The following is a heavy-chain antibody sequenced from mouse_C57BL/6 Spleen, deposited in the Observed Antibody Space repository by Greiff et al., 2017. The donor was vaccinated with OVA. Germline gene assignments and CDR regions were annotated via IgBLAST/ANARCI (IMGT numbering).Heavy chain of an antibody. CDR3: ARWDYYGSSYAMDY. CDR1: GYSFTGYF. D-gene: IGHD1-1*01. V-gene: IGHV1-20*01. J-gene: IGHJ4*01. CDR2: INPYNGDT. Sequence: VHVKQSGPELVKPGDSVKISCKASGYSFTGYFMNWVMQSHGKSLEWIGRINPYNGDTFYNQKFKGKATLTVDKSSSTAHMELRSLTSEDSAVYYCARWDYYGSSYAMDYWGQGTSVTVSS.